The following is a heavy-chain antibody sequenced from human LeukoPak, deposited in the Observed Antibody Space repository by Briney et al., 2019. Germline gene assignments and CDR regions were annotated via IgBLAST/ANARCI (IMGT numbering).Heavy chain of an antibody. CDR1: GFTFSRTT. V-gene: IGHV3-21*01. Sequence: KPGGSLRLSCGASGFTFSRTTMNWVRQAPGKGLEWVSSISSTSTYIYYGDSVKGRFTISRDNAKKSLYLQMNSLRVEDTALYYCARDDDDNPNGPVWGQGTTVTVSS. D-gene: IGHD3-22*01. CDR3: ARDDDDNPNGPV. CDR2: ISSTSTYI. J-gene: IGHJ6*02.